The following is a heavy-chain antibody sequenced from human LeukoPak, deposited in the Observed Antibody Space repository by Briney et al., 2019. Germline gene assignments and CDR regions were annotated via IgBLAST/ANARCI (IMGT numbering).Heavy chain of an antibody. CDR3: ARDPPDLSSGYYCDY. CDR1: GFTFSSYA. J-gene: IGHJ4*02. V-gene: IGHV3-30-3*01. Sequence: GGSLRLSCAASGFTFSSYAMHWVRQAPGKGLEWVAVISYDGSNKYYADSVKGRFTISRDNSKNTLYLQMNSLRAEDTAVYYCARDPPDLSSGYYCDYWGQGTLVTVSS. CDR2: ISYDGSNK. D-gene: IGHD3-22*01.